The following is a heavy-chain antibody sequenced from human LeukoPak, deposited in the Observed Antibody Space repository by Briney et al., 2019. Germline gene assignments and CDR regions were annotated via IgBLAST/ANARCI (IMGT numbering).Heavy chain of an antibody. J-gene: IGHJ4*02. CDR3: ARTTSLTASGYDY. V-gene: IGHV1-8*03. CDR2: INPNTGDR. D-gene: IGHD4-17*01. Sequence: ASVKVSCKASGYTFTNYHINWVRQAPGQGLEWMGWINPNTGDRGYAQKFQGRVSITSDTSISTAYMGLGSLRSEDTAVYFCARTTSLTASGYDYWGQGTLVTVSS. CDR1: GYTFTNYH.